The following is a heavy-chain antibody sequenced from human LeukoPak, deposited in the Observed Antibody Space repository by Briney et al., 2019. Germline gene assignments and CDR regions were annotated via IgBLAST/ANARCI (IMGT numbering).Heavy chain of an antibody. CDR3: ARAGYSSGWYAFGFADCYYYGMDV. J-gene: IGHJ6*02. Sequence: GASVKVSCNASDYTFTSYGISWVRQAPGQGLEWMGWISAYNGNTNYAQKLQGRVTMTTDTSTSTAYMELRSLRSDDTAVYYCARAGYSSGWYAFGFADCYYYGMDVWGQGTTVTVSS. CDR1: DYTFTSYG. D-gene: IGHD6-19*01. CDR2: ISAYNGNT. V-gene: IGHV1-18*01.